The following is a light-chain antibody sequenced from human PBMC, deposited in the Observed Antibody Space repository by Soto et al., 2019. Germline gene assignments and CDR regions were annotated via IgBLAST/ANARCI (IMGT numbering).Light chain of an antibody. CDR1: SGSIASNY. Sequence: NFMLTQPHSVSESPGKTVTISCTRSSGSIASNYVQWYQQRPGSAPTAVIYADNQRPPGVPDRFSGSIDSSSNSASLAVSGLKTEDEDDYYCQSYDSSNRWVFGGGTKVTVL. J-gene: IGLJ3*02. V-gene: IGLV6-57*03. CDR2: ADN. CDR3: QSYDSSNRWV.